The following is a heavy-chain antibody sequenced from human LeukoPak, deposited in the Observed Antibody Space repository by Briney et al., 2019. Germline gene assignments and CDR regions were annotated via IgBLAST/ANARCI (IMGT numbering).Heavy chain of an antibody. CDR2: INSDGSST. V-gene: IGHV3-74*01. CDR1: GFTFSSYW. Sequence: GGSLRLSCAASGFTFSSYWMHWVRQAPGKGLVWVSRINSDGSSTSYADSVKGRFTISRDNAKNTLYLQMNSLRAEDTAVYYCASSPGDGSGSYYGYWGQGTLVTVSS. J-gene: IGHJ4*02. CDR3: ASSPGDGSGSYYGY. D-gene: IGHD3-10*01.